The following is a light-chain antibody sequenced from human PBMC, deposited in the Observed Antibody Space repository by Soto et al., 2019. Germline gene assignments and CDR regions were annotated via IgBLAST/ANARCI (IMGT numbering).Light chain of an antibody. CDR2: EVN. V-gene: IGLV2-23*02. CDR1: SSDIGTYNL. J-gene: IGLJ1*01. Sequence: QSALTQPASVSGSPGQSIAISCTGTSSDIGTYNLVSWYQQHPGKAPKLMISEVNKRPSGVSNRFSGSKSGNTASLTISGIQTEDEADYYCCSFAGSGTGVFGTGTKVTVL. CDR3: CSFAGSGTGV.